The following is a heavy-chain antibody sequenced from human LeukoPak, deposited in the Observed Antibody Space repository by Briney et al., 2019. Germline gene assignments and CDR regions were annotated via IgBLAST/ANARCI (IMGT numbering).Heavy chain of an antibody. CDR1: GFTFSDYW. CDR3: ARAGYTYGTLYF. Sequence: PGGSLRLSCAASGFTFSDYWMTWVRQAPGKGLEWAADIKQDGGEKNYVDSVKGRFTISRDNAKNSLYLQMNSLRAEDTAVYYCARAGYTYGTLYFWGQGTLVTVSS. D-gene: IGHD5-18*01. J-gene: IGHJ4*02. CDR2: IKQDGGEK. V-gene: IGHV3-7*01.